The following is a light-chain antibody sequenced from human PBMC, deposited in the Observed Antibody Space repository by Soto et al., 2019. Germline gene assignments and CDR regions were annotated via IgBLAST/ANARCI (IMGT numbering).Light chain of an antibody. CDR3: SSYTTRSTYVV. Sequence: QSALTQPASVSGSPGQSITISCTGTDSDVGGYNYGSWYQQHPGKAPKLIIYGVTNRPSGVSNRFSGSKSGNTASLTISGLQAEDEADYYCSSYTTRSTYVVLGGGTKLTVL. CDR1: DSDVGGYNY. J-gene: IGLJ2*01. CDR2: GVT. V-gene: IGLV2-14*01.